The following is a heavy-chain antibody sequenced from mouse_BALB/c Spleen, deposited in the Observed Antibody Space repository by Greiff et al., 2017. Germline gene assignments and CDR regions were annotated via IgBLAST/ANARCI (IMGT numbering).Heavy chain of an antibody. CDR2: IWGDGST. CDR1: GFSLTGYG. J-gene: IGHJ3*01. Sequence: VQLQESGPGLVAPSQSLSITCTVSGFSLTGYGVNWVRQPPGKGLEWLGMIWGDGSTDYNSALKSRLSISKDNSKSQVFLKMNSLQTDDTTRYYCAREENGPWFAYWGQGTLVTVSA. V-gene: IGHV2-6-7*01. CDR3: AREENGPWFAY.